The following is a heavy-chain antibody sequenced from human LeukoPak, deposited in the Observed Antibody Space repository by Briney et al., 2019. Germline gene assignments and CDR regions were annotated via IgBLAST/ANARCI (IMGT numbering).Heavy chain of an antibody. D-gene: IGHD6-19*01. V-gene: IGHV3-7*03. CDR3: ARAGGYSSGWYFDY. J-gene: IGHJ4*02. Sequence: PGGSLRLSCAASGFTFSSYWMSWVRQAPGKGLEWVANIKQDGSEKYYVDSVKGRFTISRDNAKNSLYLQMNSLRAEDTALYYCARAGGYSSGWYFDYWGQGTLVTVSS. CDR1: GFTFSSYW. CDR2: IKQDGSEK.